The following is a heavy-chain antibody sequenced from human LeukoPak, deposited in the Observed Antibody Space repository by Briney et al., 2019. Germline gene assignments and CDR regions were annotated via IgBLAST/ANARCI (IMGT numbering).Heavy chain of an antibody. D-gene: IGHD3-22*01. V-gene: IGHV1-69*01. CDR1: GGTFSSYA. J-gene: IGHJ3*02. Sequence: GASVKVSCKASGGTFSSYAISWVRQAPGQGLEWMGGITPIFGTANYAQKFQGRVTITADESTSTAYMELSSLRSEDTAVYYCASSSKGYYDSIWGQGTMVTVSS. CDR2: ITPIFGTA. CDR3: ASSSKGYYDSI.